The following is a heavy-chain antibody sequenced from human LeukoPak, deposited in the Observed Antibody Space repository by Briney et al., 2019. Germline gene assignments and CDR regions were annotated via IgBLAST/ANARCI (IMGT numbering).Heavy chain of an antibody. CDR1: GGSISSGGYY. V-gene: IGHV4-30-2*01. Sequence: PSQTLSLTCTVSGGSISSGGYYWSWIRQPPGKGLEWIGYIYHSGSTYYNPSLKSRVTISVDRSKNQFSLKLSSVTAADTAVYYCARDVAARRGYYYYMDVWGKGTTVTVSS. J-gene: IGHJ6*03. CDR2: IYHSGST. D-gene: IGHD6-6*01. CDR3: ARDVAARRGYYYYMDV.